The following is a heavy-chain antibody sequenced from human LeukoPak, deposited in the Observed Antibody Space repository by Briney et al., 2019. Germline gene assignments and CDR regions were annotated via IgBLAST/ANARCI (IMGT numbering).Heavy chain of an antibody. CDR2: ISAYNGNT. CDR3: ARAGGIQLWLLYNWFDP. Sequence: ASVKVSCKASGYTFTSYGISWVRQAPGQGLEWMGWISAYNGNTNYAQKLQGRVTMTTDTSTSTAYMELRSLRSDDTAVYYCARAGGIQLWLLYNWFDPWGQGTLVTVSS. D-gene: IGHD5-18*01. CDR1: GYTFTSYG. J-gene: IGHJ5*02. V-gene: IGHV1-18*01.